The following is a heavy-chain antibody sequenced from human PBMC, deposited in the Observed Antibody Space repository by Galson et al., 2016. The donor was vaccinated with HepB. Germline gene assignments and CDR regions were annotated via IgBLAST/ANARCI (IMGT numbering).Heavy chain of an antibody. D-gene: IGHD3-9*01. V-gene: IGHV1-18*04. CDR2: ISGFNGHT. Sequence: SCKASGYIFTNYGFFWVRQAPGQGLEWMGWISGFNGHTNYGQKFQDRITMTTDVSTSTAYMELRSLRSDDTAVYFCARGSNYDVLTGYEYDAFDIWGQGTMVSVSS. CDR1: GYIFTNYG. CDR3: ARGSNYDVLTGYEYDAFDI. J-gene: IGHJ3*02.